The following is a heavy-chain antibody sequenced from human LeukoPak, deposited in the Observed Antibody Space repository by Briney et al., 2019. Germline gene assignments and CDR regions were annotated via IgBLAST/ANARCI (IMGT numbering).Heavy chain of an antibody. CDR1: GFSFISYW. V-gene: IGHV3-7*01. J-gene: IGHJ4*02. CDR2: INQDESET. CDR3: ARGHDSLY. Sequence: GGSLRLSCAASGFSFISYWMSWVRQAPGKGLEWVANINQDESETHYVDSVKGRFTISRDNAKNSLYLQMNSLRAEDTAVYYCARGHDSLYWGQGTLVTVSS. D-gene: IGHD3-22*01.